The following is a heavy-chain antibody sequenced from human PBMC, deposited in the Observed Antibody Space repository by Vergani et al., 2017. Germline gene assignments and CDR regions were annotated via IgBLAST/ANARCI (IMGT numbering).Heavy chain of an antibody. CDR1: GGTFSSYA. D-gene: IGHD6-13*01. J-gene: IGHJ5*02. V-gene: IGHV1-69*01. CDR2: IIPIFGTA. Sequence: QVQLVQSGAEVKKPGSSVKVSCKASGGTFSSYAISWVRQAPGQGLEWMGGIIPIFGTANYAQKFQGRVTITADESTSTAYMELSSLGTEDTAVYYWAIGSGIDIAARKGGHPPFDPWGQGTLVTVSS. CDR3: AIGSGIDIAARKGGHPPFDP.